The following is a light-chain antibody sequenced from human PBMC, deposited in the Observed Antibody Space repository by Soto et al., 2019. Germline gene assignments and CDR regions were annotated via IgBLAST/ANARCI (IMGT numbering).Light chain of an antibody. CDR2: GAY. CDR1: QSVGNN. Sequence: EIVMTQSPATLSVSPGERTTLSCRASQSVGNNLAWYQQKPGQAPRLLIYGAYTMATGIPARFSGSGSGTDFTLTISSLQSEDFAVYYCQHYNYWPPKTFGQGTKVDIK. V-gene: IGKV3-15*01. J-gene: IGKJ1*01. CDR3: QHYNYWPPKT.